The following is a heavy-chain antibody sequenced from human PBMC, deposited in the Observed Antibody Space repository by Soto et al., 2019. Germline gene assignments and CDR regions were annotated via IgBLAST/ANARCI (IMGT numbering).Heavy chain of an antibody. V-gene: IGHV4-61*04. CDR1: GVSVXSGXXX. Sequence: QVQLQESGPGLVKPSETLSLTCTVSGVSVXSGXXXXXXXRQTPGKGLEWIGYIYQSGSTRYNPXXXXXXXXXXXXXXXXXXXXXXXXXXXXXXXXXXXXXXXXXXXXXDVWGQGKMVTVSS. J-gene: IGHJ6*02. CDR2: IYQSGST. CDR3: XXXXXXXXXXXDV.